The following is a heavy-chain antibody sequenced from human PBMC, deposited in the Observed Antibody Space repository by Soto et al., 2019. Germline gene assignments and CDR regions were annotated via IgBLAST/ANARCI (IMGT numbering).Heavy chain of an antibody. Sequence: PSETLSLTCSVSGGSLSKYYWSWIRQPAGKGLEWIGRISTSGHVVSKVSLRSRHTMSVDMSNNHFSLKLTSVTAADTAVYYCARDNNDFWSLYPLAFDYWGQGALVTVSS. D-gene: IGHD3-3*01. CDR2: ISTSGHV. J-gene: IGHJ4*02. CDR3: ARDNNDFWSLYPLAFDY. V-gene: IGHV4-4*07. CDR1: GGSLSKYY.